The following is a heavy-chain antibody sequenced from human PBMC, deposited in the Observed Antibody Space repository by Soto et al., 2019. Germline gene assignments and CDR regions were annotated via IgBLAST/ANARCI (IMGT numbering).Heavy chain of an antibody. V-gene: IGHV4-59*08. J-gene: IGHJ5*02. D-gene: IGHD2-2*01. CDR3: ARQGCSSTSCYEFDP. CDR1: GVSISSYY. Sequence: SETLSLTCTVSGVSISSYYWSWIRQPPGKGLEWIGYVYYSGSTNYNPSLKSRVTISVDTSKNQFSLKLSSVTAADTAVYYCARQGCSSTSCYEFDPWGQGTLVTVSS. CDR2: VYYSGST.